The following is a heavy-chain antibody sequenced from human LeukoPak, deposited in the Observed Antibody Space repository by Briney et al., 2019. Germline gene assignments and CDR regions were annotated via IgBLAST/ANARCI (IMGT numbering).Heavy chain of an antibody. V-gene: IGHV3-48*01. J-gene: IGHJ6*02. CDR3: ARDESISVDYGMDV. Sequence: GGSLRLSCAASGFTFSSYSMNWVRQAPGKGLEWVSYISSSSSTIYYADSVKGRFTISRDNAKNSLYLQMNSLRAEDTVVYYCARDESISVDYGMDVWGQGTTVTVSS. CDR1: GFTFSSYS. D-gene: IGHD3-3*02. CDR2: ISSSSSTI.